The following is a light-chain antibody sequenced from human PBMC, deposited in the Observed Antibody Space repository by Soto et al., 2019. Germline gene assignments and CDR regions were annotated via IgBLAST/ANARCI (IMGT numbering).Light chain of an antibody. Sequence: DLQMTQSPSSVSASVGDTVNITCRASQGVRSWLAWYQQVPGKAPKLLIYATSSLHPGVPSRFSGSGSGTDFTLTISSLQPEDFATYYCQQANTFPYTFGPGTKVDL. J-gene: IGKJ3*01. CDR2: ATS. CDR3: QQANTFPYT. CDR1: QGVRSW. V-gene: IGKV1-12*01.